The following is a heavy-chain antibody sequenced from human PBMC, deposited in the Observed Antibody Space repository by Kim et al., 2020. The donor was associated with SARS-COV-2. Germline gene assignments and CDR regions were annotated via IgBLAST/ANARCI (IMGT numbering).Heavy chain of an antibody. CDR2: IYTSGST. D-gene: IGHD1-26*01. CDR1: GGSISSGSYY. Sequence: SETLSLTCTVSGGSISSGSYYWSWIRQPAGKGLEWIGRIYTSGSTNYNPSLKSRVTISVDTSKNQFSLKLSSVTAADTAVYYCARGSGSYYGAYYYGMDVWGQGTTVTVSS. J-gene: IGHJ6*02. V-gene: IGHV4-61*02. CDR3: ARGSGSYYGAYYYGMDV.